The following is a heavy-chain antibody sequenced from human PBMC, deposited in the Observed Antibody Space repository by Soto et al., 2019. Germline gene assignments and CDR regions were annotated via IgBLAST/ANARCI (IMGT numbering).Heavy chain of an antibody. V-gene: IGHV4-31*03. J-gene: IGHJ5*02. D-gene: IGHD2-2*01. CDR3: ARVRSVVVVPAATPTNWFDP. Sequence: QVQLQESGPGLVKPSQTLSLTCTVSGGSISSGGYYWSWIRQHPGKGLEWIGYIYYSGSTYYNPSLNSRVTTSVATSKDQFSLKLSSVTAADTGVYYCARVRSVVVVPAATPTNWFDPWGQGTLVTVSS. CDR1: GGSISSGGYY. CDR2: IYYSGST.